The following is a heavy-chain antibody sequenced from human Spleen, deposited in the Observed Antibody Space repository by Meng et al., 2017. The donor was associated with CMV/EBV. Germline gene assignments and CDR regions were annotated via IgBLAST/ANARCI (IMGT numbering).Heavy chain of an antibody. CDR1: GSTFSVYS. J-gene: IGHJ6*02. CDR3: ARESSGSFVLDV. D-gene: IGHD3-22*01. V-gene: IGHV3-21*01. Sequence: GGSLRLSCAASGSTFSVYSMIWVRQAPGKGLEWVSSISSSSSFISYVDSVKGRFTISRDNAENSLYLHMNGLRAEDTAVYFCARESSGSFVLDVWGQGTTVTVSS. CDR2: ISSSSSFI.